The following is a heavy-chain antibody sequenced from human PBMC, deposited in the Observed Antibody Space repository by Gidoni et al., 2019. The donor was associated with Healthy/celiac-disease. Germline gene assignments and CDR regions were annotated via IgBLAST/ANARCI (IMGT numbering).Heavy chain of an antibody. Sequence: QVQLVASGGGAVQPGWSLTISCAASGFTFSSSAKHWVRQAPGKGLEWVAVISYDGSNKYYADSVKGRFTISRDNSKNTLYLQMNSLRAEDTAVYYCARWGTPPGIAAVRWGLDYWGQGTLVTVSS. CDR3: ARWGTPPGIAAVRWGLDY. CDR1: GFTFSSSA. CDR2: ISYDGSNK. V-gene: IGHV3-30*03. D-gene: IGHD6-13*01. J-gene: IGHJ4*02.